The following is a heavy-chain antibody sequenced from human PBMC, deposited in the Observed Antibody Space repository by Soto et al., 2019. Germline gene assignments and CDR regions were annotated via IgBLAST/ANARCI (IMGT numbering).Heavy chain of an antibody. CDR2: ISWNSGSI. J-gene: IGHJ4*02. D-gene: IGHD6-19*01. CDR1: GFTFDDYA. V-gene: IGHV3-9*01. CDR3: AKDRGLVLSFYFDY. Sequence: EVQLVESGGGLVQPGRSLRLSCAASGFTFDDYAMHWVRQAPGKGLEWVSVISWNSGSIGYADSVKGRFTISRDNAKNDLYLQMNSLRAEDTALYYCAKDRGLVLSFYFDYWGQGTLVTVSS.